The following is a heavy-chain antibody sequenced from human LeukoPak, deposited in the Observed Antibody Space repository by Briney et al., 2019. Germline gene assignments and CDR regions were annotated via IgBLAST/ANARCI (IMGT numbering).Heavy chain of an antibody. CDR1: GYTFTSYG. CDR3: ARARTGYSSGWQTSPLGY. J-gene: IGHJ4*02. V-gene: IGHV1-18*01. Sequence: ASVKVSCKASGYTFTSYGISWVRQAPGQGLEWMRWISAYNGNTNYAQKLQGRVTMTTDTSTSTAYMELRSLRSDDTAVYYCARARTGYSSGWQTSPLGYWGQGTLVTVSS. CDR2: ISAYNGNT. D-gene: IGHD6-19*01.